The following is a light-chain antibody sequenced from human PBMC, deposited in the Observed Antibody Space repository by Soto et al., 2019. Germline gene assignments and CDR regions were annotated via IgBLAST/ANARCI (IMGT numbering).Light chain of an antibody. CDR1: SSEVGSNNL. Sequence: QSVLTQPASVSGSPGQSITISCTGTSSEVGSNNLVSWYQQYPGKAPKLLIYEGSKRPSGVSNRFSGSKSGNTASLTISGLQAEDEADYYCCSYAGGRTPYVFGTGTKLTVL. CDR2: EGS. V-gene: IGLV2-23*01. J-gene: IGLJ1*01. CDR3: CSYAGGRTPYV.